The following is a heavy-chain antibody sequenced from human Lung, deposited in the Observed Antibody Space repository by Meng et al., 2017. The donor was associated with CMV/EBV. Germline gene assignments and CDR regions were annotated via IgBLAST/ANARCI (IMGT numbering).Heavy chain of an antibody. Sequence: LTXAASGFTVSRNYMNWVRQTPGKGLEWVSVIYSSGSGRTKYADSVKGRFTISRDNSKNTVFLQMNSLRADDTAVYYCVRAPSYDILTAYPMAFDYWXQGTLVTVSS. D-gene: IGHD3-9*01. J-gene: IGHJ4*02. V-gene: IGHV3-53*01. CDR1: GFTVSRNY. CDR3: VRAPSYDILTAYPMAFDY. CDR2: IYSSGSGRT.